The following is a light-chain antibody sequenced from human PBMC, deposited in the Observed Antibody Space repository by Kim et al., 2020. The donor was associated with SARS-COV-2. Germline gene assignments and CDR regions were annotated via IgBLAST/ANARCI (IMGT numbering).Light chain of an antibody. V-gene: IGKV3-15*01. J-gene: IGKJ2*01. CDR3: QQYNNWPYT. CDR2: GAS. Sequence: SVSPGERATLSCRASQSVSNNLAWYQQKPGQAPRLLIYGASTRATGIPARFSGSGSGTEFTLTISSLRSEDFAVYYCQQYNNWPYTFGQGTKLEI. CDR1: QSVSNN.